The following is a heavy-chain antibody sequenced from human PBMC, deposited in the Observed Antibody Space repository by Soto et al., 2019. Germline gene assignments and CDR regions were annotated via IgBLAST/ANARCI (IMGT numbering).Heavy chain of an antibody. V-gene: IGHV4-34*01. J-gene: IGHJ6*02. D-gene: IGHD6-13*01. CDR3: ASIRAAAGHYYYYYGMDV. CDR2: INHSGST. CDR1: GGSFSGYY. Sequence: ETLSLTCAVYGGSFSGYYWSWIRQPPGKGLEWIGEINHSGSTNYNPSLKSRVTISVDTSKNQSSLKLSSVTAADTAVYYCASIRAAAGHYYYYYGMDVWGQGTTVTVSS.